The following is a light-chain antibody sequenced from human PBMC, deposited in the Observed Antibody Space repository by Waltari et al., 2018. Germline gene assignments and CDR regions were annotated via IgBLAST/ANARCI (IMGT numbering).Light chain of an antibody. CDR2: GAS. V-gene: IGKV3-20*01. Sequence: VLTQAPGTLSSSTGARATLSCRASQSLTKRYLAWYPQKPVQAPRLLIYGASSRAAGIPDRFSGSGSGTDFTLTISRLEPEDFAVYYCQQYGSSVLYTFGQGTKLEIK. CDR3: QQYGSSVLYT. J-gene: IGKJ2*01. CDR1: QSLTKRY.